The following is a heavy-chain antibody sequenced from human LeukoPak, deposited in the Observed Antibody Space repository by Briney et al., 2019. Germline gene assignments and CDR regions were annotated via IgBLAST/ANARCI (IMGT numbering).Heavy chain of an antibody. D-gene: IGHD3-10*01. CDR1: GGTFSSYA. J-gene: IGHJ4*02. Sequence: SVKVSCKASGGTFSSYAISWVRQAPGQGLEWMGGIIPIFGTANYAQKFQGRVTITTDESTSTAYMELSSLRSEDTAVYYCARIPFGETYEYYFDYWGQGTLVTVSP. CDR2: IIPIFGTA. V-gene: IGHV1-69*05. CDR3: ARIPFGETYEYYFDY.